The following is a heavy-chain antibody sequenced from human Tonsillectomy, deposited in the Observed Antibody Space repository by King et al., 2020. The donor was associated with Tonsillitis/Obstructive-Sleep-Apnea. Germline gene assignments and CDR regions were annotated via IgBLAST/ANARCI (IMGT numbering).Heavy chain of an antibody. Sequence: QLVQSGAEVKKPGESLKISCKGSGYSFTSYWIGWVRQMPGKGLEWMGIIYPGDSDTRYSPSFQGQVTIPADKSISTAYLQWGSLKASDTSMYYCPCHYDFWSGYSDDAFDIWGQGTMVTVSS. D-gene: IGHD3-3*01. CDR1: GYSFTSYW. J-gene: IGHJ3*02. V-gene: IGHV5-51*01. CDR3: PCHYDFWSGYSDDAFDI. CDR2: IYPGDSDT.